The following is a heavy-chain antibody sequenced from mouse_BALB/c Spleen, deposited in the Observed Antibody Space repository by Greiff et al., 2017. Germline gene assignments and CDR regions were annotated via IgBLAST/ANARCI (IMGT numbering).Heavy chain of an antibody. V-gene: IGHV14-3*02. D-gene: IGHD2-4*01. CDR2: IDPANGNT. Sequence: EVQLQQSGAELVKPGASVKLSCTASGFNIKDTYMHWVKQRPEQGLEWIGRIDPANGNTKYDQKFQGKATITAVTSSNTAYLQLSSLTSEDTAVYYCASRITGSMDDWGQGTPVTVSS. J-gene: IGHJ4*01. CDR3: ASRITGSMDD. CDR1: GFNIKDTY.